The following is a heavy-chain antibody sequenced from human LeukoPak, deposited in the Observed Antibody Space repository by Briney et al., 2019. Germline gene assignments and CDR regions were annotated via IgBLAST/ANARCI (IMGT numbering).Heavy chain of an antibody. D-gene: IGHD3-22*01. CDR2: INHSGST. CDR3: ARGRNGEGLVVVTIQYYFDY. J-gene: IGHJ4*02. CDR1: GGSFSGYY. V-gene: IGHV4-34*01. Sequence: SETLSLTCAGYGGSFSGYYWSWIRQPPGKGLEWIGKINHSGSTNYNPSLKSRVTISVDTSKNQFSLKLSSVTAADTAVYYCARGRNGEGLVVVTIQYYFDYWGQGTLVTVSS.